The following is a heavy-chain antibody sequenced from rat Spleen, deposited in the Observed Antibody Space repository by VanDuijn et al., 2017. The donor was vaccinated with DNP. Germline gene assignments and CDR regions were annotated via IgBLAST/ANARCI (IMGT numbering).Heavy chain of an antibody. D-gene: IGHD1-7*01. Sequence: EVQLVESGGGLIPPGRSLKVSCEASGLPFRDYNMAWVRQTPETGLEWVANIIYDGSRTHYRDSVKGRFTISRDNSKNILYLQMESLRSEDTASYYWVTGGYGEVWFAYWGQGTLVTVSS. J-gene: IGHJ3*01. CDR1: GLPFRDYN. CDR2: IIYDGSRT. V-gene: IGHV5S10*01. CDR3: VTGGYGEVWFAY.